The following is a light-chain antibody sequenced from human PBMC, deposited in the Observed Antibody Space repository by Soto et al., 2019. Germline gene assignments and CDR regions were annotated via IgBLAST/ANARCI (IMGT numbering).Light chain of an antibody. Sequence: ENVLTQSPGTLSLSPGERATLSCWASQTVNSNYLAWYQQKPGQAPRLLIYATSSRATGVPDRFSGSGSGTDFTLTVSRLEPEDFAVYYCQQYDGQWTFGQGTKVEIK. CDR2: ATS. J-gene: IGKJ1*01. V-gene: IGKV3-20*01. CDR1: QTVNSNY. CDR3: QQYDGQWT.